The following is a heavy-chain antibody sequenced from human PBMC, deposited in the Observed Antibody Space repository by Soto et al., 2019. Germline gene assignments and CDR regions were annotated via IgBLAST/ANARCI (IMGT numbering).Heavy chain of an antibody. CDR3: ARAPNGATYYYYGMDV. CDR2: IYHSGST. V-gene: IGHV4-38-2*01. D-gene: IGHD1-26*01. CDR1: GYSISSGYY. J-gene: IGHJ6*02. Sequence: SETLSLTCAVSGYSISSGYYWGWIRQPPGKGLEWIGSIYHSGSTYYNPSLKSRATISVDTSKNQFSLKLSSVTAADTAVYYCARAPNGATYYYYGMDVWGQGTTVTVSS.